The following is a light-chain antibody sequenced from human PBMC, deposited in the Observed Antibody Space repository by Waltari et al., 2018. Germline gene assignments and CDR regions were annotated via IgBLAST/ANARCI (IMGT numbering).Light chain of an antibody. V-gene: IGKV1-12*01. Sequence: DIQMTQFPSAVSASVGDSVTMPCRASQGISNWLAWYQQKPGKAPKLLIYGASILQTGVPSRFSAGGSGTDFTLTISNLQPDDFATYFCQQGNSFPPTFGQGTKVEVK. CDR3: QQGNSFPPT. CDR1: QGISNW. CDR2: GAS. J-gene: IGKJ1*01.